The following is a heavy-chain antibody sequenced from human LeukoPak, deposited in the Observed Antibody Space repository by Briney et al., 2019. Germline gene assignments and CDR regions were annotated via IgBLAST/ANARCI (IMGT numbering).Heavy chain of an antibody. V-gene: IGHV1-46*01. CDR3: ARDARVVPAATTTTPLGY. Sequence: ASVKVSCKASGYTFTSYYMHWVRQAPGQGLEWMGIINPSGGSTSYAQKFQGRVTMTRDTSTSTVYMELSSLRSEDTAVYYCARDARVVPAATTTTPLGYWGPGNLVTVSS. CDR1: GYTFTSYY. D-gene: IGHD2-2*01. CDR2: INPSGGST. J-gene: IGHJ4*02.